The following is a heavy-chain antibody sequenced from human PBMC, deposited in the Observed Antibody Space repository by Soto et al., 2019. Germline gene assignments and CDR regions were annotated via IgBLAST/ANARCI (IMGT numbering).Heavy chain of an antibody. V-gene: IGHV4-39*02. J-gene: IGHJ4*01. CDR3: ARDSDFLTRIDY. D-gene: IGHD3-9*01. Sequence: SETLSLTCTVSGGSISSSTYYWGWIRQPPGKGLEWIGTMYYTGSTFYNPSLKSRVTISVDTSKNQFSLNLSSVTAADTAVYYCARDSDFLTRIDYWGQGTLVTVSS. CDR2: MYYTGST. CDR1: GGSISSSTYY.